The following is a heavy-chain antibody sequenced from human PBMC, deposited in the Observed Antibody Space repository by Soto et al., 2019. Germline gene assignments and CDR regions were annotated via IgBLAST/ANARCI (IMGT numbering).Heavy chain of an antibody. D-gene: IGHD4-4*01. CDR2: ISWDGGST. Sequence: EVQLVESGGVVVQPGGSLRLSCAASGFTFDDYTMHWVRQAPGKGLEWVSLISWDGGSTYYADSVKGRFTISRDNSKNYLYLQMNSLRTEDTALYYCAKEGTTVNYFDYWGQGTLVTVS. V-gene: IGHV3-43*01. J-gene: IGHJ4*02. CDR3: AKEGTTVNYFDY. CDR1: GFTFDDYT.